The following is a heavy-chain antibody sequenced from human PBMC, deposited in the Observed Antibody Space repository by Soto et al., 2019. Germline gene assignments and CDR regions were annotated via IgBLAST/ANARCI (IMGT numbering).Heavy chain of an antibody. V-gene: IGHV1-2*02. Sequence: QVQLVQSGAEVKPPGASVKVSCKASGYSFTGHYMHWVRQVSGKRLEFLGWLKPDNGGTYYAPKCQGRGTFTRDTAHTPAYLEMSWLQSDDPGVFFCARDLWPLGWGRPCSTYGMDLWGQGTRVAVPS. D-gene: IGHD3-16*01. CDR2: LKPDNGGT. CDR3: ARDLWPLGWGRPCSTYGMDL. CDR1: GYSFTGHY. J-gene: IGHJ6*02.